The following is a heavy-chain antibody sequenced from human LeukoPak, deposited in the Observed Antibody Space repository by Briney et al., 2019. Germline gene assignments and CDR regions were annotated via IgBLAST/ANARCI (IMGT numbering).Heavy chain of an antibody. J-gene: IGHJ4*02. CDR1: GGSISSSSYY. CDR3: ARHLGSRDSYLDY. V-gene: IGHV4-39*01. D-gene: IGHD7-27*01. Sequence: PSETLSLTCTVSGGSISSSSYYWGWIRQPPGKGLEWIGSIYYSGSTYYNPSLKSRVTISVDTSKNQFSLKLSSVTVADTAVYYCARHLGSRDSYLDYWGQGTLVTVSS. CDR2: IYYSGST.